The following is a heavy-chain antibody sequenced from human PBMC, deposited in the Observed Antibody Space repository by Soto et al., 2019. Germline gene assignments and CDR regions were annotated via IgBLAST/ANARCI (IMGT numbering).Heavy chain of an antibody. D-gene: IGHD2-8*02. V-gene: IGHV3-30-3*01. CDR2: ISYDGTNK. Sequence: GGSLRLSCAASGFSFSISPMHWVRQAPGKGPEWVALISYDGTNKFYADSVKGRFTISRDNSKSTLYLHVDSLRPEDAAVYYCARDPKNTGGQHSAFNYFDSWGQGTLVTVSS. CDR3: ARDPKNTGGQHSAFNYFDS. CDR1: GFSFSISP. J-gene: IGHJ4*02.